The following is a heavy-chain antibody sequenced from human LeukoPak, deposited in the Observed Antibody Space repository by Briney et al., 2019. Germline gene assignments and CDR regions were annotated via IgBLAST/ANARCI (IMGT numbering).Heavy chain of an antibody. Sequence: EASVKVSCKASGYTFTSYYMHWVRQAPGQGLEWMGIINPSGGSTSYAQKFQGRVTMTRDTSTSTVYMELSSLRSEDTAVYYCARQVNTSARSGAYFDYWGQGTLVTVSS. CDR3: ARQVNTSARSGAYFDY. CDR2: INPSGGST. CDR1: GYTFTSYY. J-gene: IGHJ4*02. V-gene: IGHV1-46*01. D-gene: IGHD3-3*01.